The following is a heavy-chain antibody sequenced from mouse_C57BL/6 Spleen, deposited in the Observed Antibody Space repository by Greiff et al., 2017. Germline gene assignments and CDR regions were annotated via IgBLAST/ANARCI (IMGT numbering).Heavy chain of an antibody. J-gene: IGHJ2*02. CDR3: SRRRCSGFPYYFDY. V-gene: IGHV1-72*01. Sequence: QVQLQQPGAELVKPGASVKLSCKASGYTFTSYWMHWVKQRPGRGLEWIGRIDPNSGGTKYNEKFKSKATLTVDKPSSTSYMQLSRLTSVDSAVYYCSRRRCSGFPYYFDYWGQGTSLTVSS. CDR2: IDPNSGGT. CDR1: GYTFTSYW.